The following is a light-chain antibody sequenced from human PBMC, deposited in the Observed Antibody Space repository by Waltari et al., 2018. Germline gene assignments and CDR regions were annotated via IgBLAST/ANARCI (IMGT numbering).Light chain of an antibody. J-gene: IGLJ2*01. CDR2: SNS. Sequence: QSVLTQSPSASATPGQRVTISCSGSSSNLGLTSVNWYQHVPGAAPRLLIYSNSRRPSGVPDRFSGSKSGTSASLAISGLQSDDEADYYCAAWDSNVNAWLFGGGTKVTVL. CDR3: AAWDSNVNAWL. V-gene: IGLV1-44*01. CDR1: SSNLGLTS.